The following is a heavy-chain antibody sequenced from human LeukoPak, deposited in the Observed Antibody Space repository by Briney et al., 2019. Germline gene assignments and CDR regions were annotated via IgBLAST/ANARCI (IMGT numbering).Heavy chain of an antibody. D-gene: IGHD6-13*01. Sequence: SETLSLTCAVYGGSFSGYYWSWIRQPPGKGLEWIGEINHSGSTNYNPSLKSRVTISVDTSKNQFSLKLSSVTAADTAVYYCARGRFSYSSSWYFVYWGQGTLVTVSS. V-gene: IGHV4-34*01. CDR3: ARGRFSYSSSWYFVY. CDR1: GGSFSGYY. CDR2: INHSGST. J-gene: IGHJ4*02.